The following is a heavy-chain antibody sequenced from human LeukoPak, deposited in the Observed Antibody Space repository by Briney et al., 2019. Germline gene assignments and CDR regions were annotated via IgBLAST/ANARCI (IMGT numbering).Heavy chain of an antibody. D-gene: IGHD3-22*01. CDR3: AREPPRITMSSTYFDY. CDR2: ISSSNCTI. Sequence: VSYISSSNCTIYYADSVKGRFNISRDNAKNSLYLQMNSLRAEDTAVYYCAREPPRITMSSTYFDYWGQGTLVTVSS. J-gene: IGHJ4*02. V-gene: IGHV3-48*01.